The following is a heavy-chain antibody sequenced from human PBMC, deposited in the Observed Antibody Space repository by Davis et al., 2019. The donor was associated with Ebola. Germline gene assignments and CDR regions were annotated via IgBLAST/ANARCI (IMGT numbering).Heavy chain of an antibody. CDR3: ARYYYDSSGSRFFDY. D-gene: IGHD3-22*01. J-gene: IGHJ4*02. CDR1: GYTFTSHA. Sequence: ASVKVSCKASGYTFTSHAIHWVRQAPGQSLEWMGWINAGKGDPKYSQKFQGRVTITADESTSTAYMELSSLRSEDTAVYYCARYYYDSSGSRFFDYWGQGTLVTVSS. V-gene: IGHV1-3*01. CDR2: INAGKGDP.